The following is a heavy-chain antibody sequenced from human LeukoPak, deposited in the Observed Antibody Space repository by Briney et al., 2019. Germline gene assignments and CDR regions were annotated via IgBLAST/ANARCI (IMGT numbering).Heavy chain of an antibody. CDR3: ARNEYGQYYFDY. Sequence: GGSLRLSCAASGFTFRRYAMHWVRQDPGKGLEWVAVISYDGSNKYYVDSVKGRFTISRDNSKNTLYLQMNSLRVEDRAVYYCARNEYGQYYFDYWGQGTLVTVSS. J-gene: IGHJ4*02. CDR1: GFTFRRYA. CDR2: ISYDGSNK. V-gene: IGHV3-30-3*01. D-gene: IGHD4-17*01.